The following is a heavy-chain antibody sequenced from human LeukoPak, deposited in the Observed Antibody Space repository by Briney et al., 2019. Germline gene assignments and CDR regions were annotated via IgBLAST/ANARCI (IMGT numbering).Heavy chain of an antibody. J-gene: IGHJ4*02. Sequence: SETLSLTCAVYGESFSGYYWSWIRQPPGKGLEWIGEINHSGSTNYNPSLKSRVTISVDTSKNQFSLKLNSVTAADTAVCYCASRGTRARWGQGTLVTVSS. CDR2: INHSGST. D-gene: IGHD3-10*01. V-gene: IGHV4-34*01. CDR3: ASRGTRAR. CDR1: GESFSGYY.